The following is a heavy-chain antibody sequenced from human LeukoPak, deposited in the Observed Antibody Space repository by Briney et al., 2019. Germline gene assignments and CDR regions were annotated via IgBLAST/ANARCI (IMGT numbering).Heavy chain of an antibody. D-gene: IGHD1-1*01. Sequence: GGSLRLSCAASGFTFSNNGMSWVRQAPGKGLEWVSASRGSSVDTYYADSVKGRFTISRDNAKKSLYLQMNSLRAEDTAVYYCVRNAPGDVWGQGTTVTVSS. V-gene: IGHV3-21*01. CDR2: SRGSSVDT. CDR1: GFTFSNNG. J-gene: IGHJ6*02. CDR3: VRNAPGDV.